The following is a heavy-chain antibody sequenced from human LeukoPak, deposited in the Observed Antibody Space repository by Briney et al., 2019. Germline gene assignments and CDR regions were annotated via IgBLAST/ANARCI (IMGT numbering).Heavy chain of an antibody. CDR3: AKNGDRGAYCSGGSCYPYYYYYMDV. J-gene: IGHJ6*03. D-gene: IGHD2-15*01. Sequence: GGSLRLSCAASGFTFSDYYMSWIRQAPGKGLEWVSYISSSGSTIYYADSVKGRFTISRDNAKNSLYLQMNSLRAEDTAVYYCAKNGDRGAYCSGGSCYPYYYYYMDVWGKGTTVTISS. CDR2: ISSSGSTI. V-gene: IGHV3-11*01. CDR1: GFTFSDYY.